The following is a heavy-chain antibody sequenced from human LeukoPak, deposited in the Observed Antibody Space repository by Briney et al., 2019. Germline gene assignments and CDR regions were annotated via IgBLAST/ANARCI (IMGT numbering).Heavy chain of an antibody. J-gene: IGHJ5*02. V-gene: IGHV4-39*07. CDR2: VFYSGST. Sequence: AETVSLTYTLYGGSISSSRYYWGWLRQPRGKGLEGLGSVFYSGSTYYHRSLESRVTISVDTSNNQFSLKLSSVTAAAAAVYYSARAVVSVGGPNNWFSP. CDR1: GGSISSSRYY. D-gene: IGHD2-15*01. CDR3: ARAVVSVGGPNNWFSP.